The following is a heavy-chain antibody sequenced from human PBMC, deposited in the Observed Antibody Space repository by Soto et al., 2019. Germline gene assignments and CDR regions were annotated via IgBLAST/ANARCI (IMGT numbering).Heavy chain of an antibody. D-gene: IGHD3-10*01. CDR1: GYTLTELS. J-gene: IGHJ6*02. CDR3: ATDLRGSGKLYYYYGMDV. V-gene: IGHV1-24*01. Sequence: ASVKVSCKVSGYTLTELSMHGVRQAPGKGLEWMGGFDPEDGETIYAQKFQGRVTMTEDTSTDTAYMELSSLRSEDTAVYYCATDLRGSGKLYYYYGMDVWGQGTTVTVSS. CDR2: FDPEDGET.